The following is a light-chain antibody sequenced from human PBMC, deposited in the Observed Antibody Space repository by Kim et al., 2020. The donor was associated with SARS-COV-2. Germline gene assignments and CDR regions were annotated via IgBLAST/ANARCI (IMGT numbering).Light chain of an antibody. CDR2: VNSDGSH. J-gene: IGLJ3*02. CDR1: SGHSSYA. Sequence: QLVLTQSPSASASLGASVKLTCTLSSGHSSYAIAWHQQQPEKGPRYLMKVNSDGSHSKGDGIPDRFSGSSSGAERYLTIYSLQSEDEADYYCQTWGTGIQVFGGGTKLTVL. CDR3: QTWGTGIQV. V-gene: IGLV4-69*01.